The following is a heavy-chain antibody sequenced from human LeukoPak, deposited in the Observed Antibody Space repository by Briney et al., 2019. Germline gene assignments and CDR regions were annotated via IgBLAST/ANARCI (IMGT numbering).Heavy chain of an antibody. J-gene: IGHJ6*03. Sequence: PSETLSLTCSVSSGFISSYYWTWIRQSPGKGLEWIGYIYYTGSTSYNPSLQSRVTISVNTSKNQFSLRLNSVTAADTAVYYCARLHHDYGSGTYGGAYNYYMDAWGKGTTVTVSS. CDR3: ARLHHDYGSGTYGGAYNYYMDA. V-gene: IGHV4-59*01. D-gene: IGHD3-10*01. CDR1: SGFISSYY. CDR2: IYYTGST.